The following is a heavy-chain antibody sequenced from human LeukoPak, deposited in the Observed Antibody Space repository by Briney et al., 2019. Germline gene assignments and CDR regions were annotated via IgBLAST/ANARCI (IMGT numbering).Heavy chain of an antibody. CDR2: IIPIFGTA. CDR1: GGTFSSYA. J-gene: IGHJ4*02. D-gene: IGHD2-21*02. CDR3: ARVPWGWGPGDY. Sequence: ASVKVSCKASGGTFSSYAISWVRQAPGQGLEWMGGIIPIFGTANYAQKFQGRVTITTDTSTSTAYMELRSLRSDDTAVYYCARVPWGWGPGDYWGQGTLVTVSS. V-gene: IGHV1-69*05.